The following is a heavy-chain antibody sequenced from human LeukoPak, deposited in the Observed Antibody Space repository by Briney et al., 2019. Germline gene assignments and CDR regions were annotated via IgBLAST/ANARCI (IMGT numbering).Heavy chain of an antibody. Sequence: PGGSLRLSCTVSGFTVSSNSMSWVRQAPGKGLEWVSFIYSDNTHYSDSVKGRFTISRDNSKNTLYLQMNSLRAEDTAVYYCAKDYLAVAGTGDYWGQGTLVTVSS. CDR2: IYSDNT. J-gene: IGHJ4*02. D-gene: IGHD6-19*01. CDR3: AKDYLAVAGTGDY. CDR1: GFTVSSNS. V-gene: IGHV3-66*03.